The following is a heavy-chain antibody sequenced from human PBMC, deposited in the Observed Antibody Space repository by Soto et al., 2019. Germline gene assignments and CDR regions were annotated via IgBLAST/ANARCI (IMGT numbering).Heavy chain of an antibody. Sequence: QLQLQESGSGLVKPSQTLSLTCAVSGGSISSGGYSWSWIRQPPGKGLEWIGYIYHSGSTYYNPSLKSRVSLSVDRSKNQCSLKLRSVTAADTAVYYCASAGGLGAVAADYWGQGTLVTVSS. V-gene: IGHV4-30-2*01. CDR3: ASAGGLGAVAADY. J-gene: IGHJ4*02. CDR1: GGSISSGGYS. D-gene: IGHD6-19*01. CDR2: IYHSGST.